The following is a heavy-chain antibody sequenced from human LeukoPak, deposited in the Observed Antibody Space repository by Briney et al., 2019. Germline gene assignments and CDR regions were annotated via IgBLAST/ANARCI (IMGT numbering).Heavy chain of an antibody. CDR3: AGGGYIAAAGTSSEYYYYGMDV. J-gene: IGHJ6*04. Sequence: SETLSLTRAVYGGSFSGYYWSWIRQPPGKGLEWIGEINHSGSTNYNPSLKSRVTISVDTSKNQFSLKLSSVTAADTAVYYCAGGGYIAAAGTSSEYYYYGMDVWGKGTTVTVSS. CDR1: GGSFSGYY. CDR2: INHSGST. V-gene: IGHV4-34*01. D-gene: IGHD6-13*01.